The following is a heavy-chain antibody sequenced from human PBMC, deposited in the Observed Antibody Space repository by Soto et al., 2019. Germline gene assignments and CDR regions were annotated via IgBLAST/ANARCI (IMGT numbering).Heavy chain of an antibody. Sequence: ASVKVSCKASGYTFTSYYMHWVRQAPGQGLEWMGIINPSGGSTSYAQKFQGRVTMTRDTSTSTVYMELSSLRSEDTAVYYCATYCSGGSCYRGNNWFDPWGQGTLVTVSS. CDR2: INPSGGST. CDR3: ATYCSGGSCYRGNNWFDP. D-gene: IGHD2-15*01. V-gene: IGHV1-46*01. CDR1: GYTFTSYY. J-gene: IGHJ5*02.